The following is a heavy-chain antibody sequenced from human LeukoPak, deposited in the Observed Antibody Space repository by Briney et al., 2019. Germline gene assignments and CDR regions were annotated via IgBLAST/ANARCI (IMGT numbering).Heavy chain of an antibody. J-gene: IGHJ4*02. V-gene: IGHV4-59*08. CDR2: NYYSGST. D-gene: IGHD4-17*01. CDR1: GVSISSYY. CDR3: ARQRSSSGDLDY. Sequence: SDTLSLTCTVSGVSISSYYWSWIRQPPGEGLEGIGYNYYSGSTNYNPPLKSRVTISDDTCKNQFSLMLSSVTAADTAVYYCARQRSSSGDLDYWGQGTLVTVSS.